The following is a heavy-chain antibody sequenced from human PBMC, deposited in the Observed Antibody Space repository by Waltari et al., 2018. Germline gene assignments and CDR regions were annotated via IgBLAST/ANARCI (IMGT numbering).Heavy chain of an antibody. CDR3: ARLGSGREFDY. CDR2: IYYSGRT. Sequence: QLQLQESGPGLVKPSETLSLTCTVSGGSISSSSYYWGWIRQPPGKGLEWIGSIYYSGRTYYNPSLKSRVTISVDTSKNQFSLKLSSVTAADTAVYYCARLGSGREFDYWGQGTLVTVSS. J-gene: IGHJ4*02. V-gene: IGHV4-39*01. CDR1: GGSISSSSYY. D-gene: IGHD6-19*01.